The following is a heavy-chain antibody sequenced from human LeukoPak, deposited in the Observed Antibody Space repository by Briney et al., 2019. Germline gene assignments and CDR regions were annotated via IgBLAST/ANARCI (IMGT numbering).Heavy chain of an antibody. D-gene: IGHD3-10*01. Sequence: ASVKVSCKVSGYTLTELSMHWVRQALGKGLEWMGGFDPEDGETIYAQKFQGRVTMTEDTSTDTAYMELSSLRSEDTAVYYCATDLDTMVRGGVPTDYWGQGTLVTVSS. CDR2: FDPEDGET. J-gene: IGHJ4*02. V-gene: IGHV1-24*01. CDR1: GYTLTELS. CDR3: ATDLDTMVRGGVPTDY.